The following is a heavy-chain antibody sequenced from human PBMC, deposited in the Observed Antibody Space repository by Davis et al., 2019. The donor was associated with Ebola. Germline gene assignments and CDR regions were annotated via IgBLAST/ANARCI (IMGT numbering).Heavy chain of an antibody. V-gene: IGHV4-59*01. CDR3: ARGIEY. CDR2: IDYSGSP. CDR1: GGSISSYY. Sequence: ESLKISCTVSGGSISSYYWSWIRQPPGKGLEWIGYIDYSGSPNYNPSLKSRVTMSVDTSKNQFSLKMSSVTAADTAVYYCARGIEYWGQGTLVTVSS. J-gene: IGHJ4*02.